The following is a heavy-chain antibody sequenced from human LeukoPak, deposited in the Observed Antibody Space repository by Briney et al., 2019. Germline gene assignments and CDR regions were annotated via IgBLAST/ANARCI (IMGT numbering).Heavy chain of an antibody. D-gene: IGHD2-21*02. Sequence: SETLSLTCTVSGGSISSSSYYWGWIRQPPGKGLEWIGSIYYSGSTYYNPSLKSRVTISVDTSKNQFSLKLSSVTATDTAVYYCAKLRHIVVVTDERDAFDIWGQGTMVTVSS. CDR3: AKLRHIVVVTDERDAFDI. J-gene: IGHJ3*02. CDR2: IYYSGST. CDR1: GGSISSSSYY. V-gene: IGHV4-39*07.